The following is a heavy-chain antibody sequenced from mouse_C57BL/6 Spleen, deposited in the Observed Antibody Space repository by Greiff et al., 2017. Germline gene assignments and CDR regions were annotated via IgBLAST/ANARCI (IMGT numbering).Heavy chain of an antibody. V-gene: IGHV2-2*01. J-gene: IGHJ3*01. D-gene: IGHD2-4*01. CDR1: GFSLTSYG. CDR3: AKEEVLRRAWFAY. CDR2: IWSGGST. Sequence: QVQLQQSGPGLVPPSQSLYITCTVSGFSLTSYGVHWVRQSPGKGLEWLGVIWSGGSTDYNAAFISRLSISKNNYESQVFFNRNSLQADDTAIYYWAKEEVLRRAWFAYWGQGTLVTVSA.